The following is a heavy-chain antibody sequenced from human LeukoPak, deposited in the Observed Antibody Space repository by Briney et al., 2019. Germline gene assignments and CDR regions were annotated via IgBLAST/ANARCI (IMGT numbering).Heavy chain of an antibody. V-gene: IGHV5-51*01. J-gene: IGHJ4*02. CDR3: ARMLAATGSGFDY. CDR1: GYSFTNYW. D-gene: IGHD6-13*01. Sequence: GESLQISCQGSGYSFTNYWIGWVRQMPGKGLEWMGIIYPGDSDTGYSPSFQGQVSISADKSISTAYLQWSSLKASDTAMYYCARMLAATGSGFDYWGQGTLVTVSS. CDR2: IYPGDSDT.